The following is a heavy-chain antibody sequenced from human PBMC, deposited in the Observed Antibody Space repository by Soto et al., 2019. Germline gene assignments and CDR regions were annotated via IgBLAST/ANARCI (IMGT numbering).Heavy chain of an antibody. J-gene: IGHJ5*01. CDR2: VSWSGGRI. CDR1: GCTFDDYA. Sequence: EERLVESGGGLVQPGSSLRLSCAASGCTFDDYAMHCVRQAPGKGLEWVSGVSWSGGRIDYSDSVKGRFSISRDNAKNSLYLQMHGLRIEDTALYYCAKASGSNSWFDSWGQGTLVTVSS. D-gene: IGHD1-26*01. V-gene: IGHV3-9*01. CDR3: AKASGSNSWFDS.